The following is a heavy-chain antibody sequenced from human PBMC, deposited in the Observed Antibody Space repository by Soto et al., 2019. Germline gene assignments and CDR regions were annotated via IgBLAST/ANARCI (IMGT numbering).Heavy chain of an antibody. J-gene: IGHJ4*02. CDR1: GYTFTSYA. Sequence: GASVKVSCKASGYTFTSYAMHWVRQAPGQRLEWMGWINAGNGNTKYSQKFQGRVTITRDPSASTAYMELSSLRSEDTAVYYCARSIVVVTALDYWGQGTLVTVSS. CDR3: ARSIVVVTALDY. CDR2: INAGNGNT. D-gene: IGHD2-21*02. V-gene: IGHV1-3*01.